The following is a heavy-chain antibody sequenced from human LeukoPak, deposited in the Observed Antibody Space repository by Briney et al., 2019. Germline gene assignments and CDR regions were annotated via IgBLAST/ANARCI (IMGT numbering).Heavy chain of an antibody. Sequence: SETLSLTCTVSGGSISSYYGTWIRQPARKGLEWIGRIYTSGSTDYNPSLKSRVTMSVDTSKNQFSLKLSSVTAAETAVYYCAREGGSGQQFDYWGQGTLVTVSS. V-gene: IGHV4-4*07. D-gene: IGHD2-15*01. CDR1: GGSISSYY. CDR2: IYTSGST. CDR3: AREGGSGQQFDY. J-gene: IGHJ4*02.